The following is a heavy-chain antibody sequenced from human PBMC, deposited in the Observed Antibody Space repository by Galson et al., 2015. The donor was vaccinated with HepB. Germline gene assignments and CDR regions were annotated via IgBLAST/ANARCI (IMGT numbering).Heavy chain of an antibody. D-gene: IGHD3-22*01. Sequence: SLRLSCAASGFTFSDYYMSWIRQAPGKGLEWVSYISSSSSYTNYADSVKGRFTISRDNAKNSLYLQMNSLRAEDTAVYYCARDQSYYYDSSGNYYGMDVWGQGTTVTVSS. CDR3: ARDQSYYYDSSGNYYGMDV. V-gene: IGHV3-11*06. CDR1: GFTFSDYY. CDR2: ISSSSSYT. J-gene: IGHJ6*02.